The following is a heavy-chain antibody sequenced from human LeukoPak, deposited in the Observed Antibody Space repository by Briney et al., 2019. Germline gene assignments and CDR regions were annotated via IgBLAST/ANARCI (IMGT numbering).Heavy chain of an antibody. CDR1: GYTFTGYY. CDR3: AGLSGYDPYYFDY. Sequence: ASVKVSCKASGYTFTGYYIHWLRQAPGQGLEWMGFINPNSGGTNYAQKFQGRVTMTRDTSISTAYMELSSLTSDDTAVYYCAGLSGYDPYYFDYWGQGTLVAVSS. D-gene: IGHD5-12*01. CDR2: INPNSGGT. J-gene: IGHJ4*02. V-gene: IGHV1-2*02.